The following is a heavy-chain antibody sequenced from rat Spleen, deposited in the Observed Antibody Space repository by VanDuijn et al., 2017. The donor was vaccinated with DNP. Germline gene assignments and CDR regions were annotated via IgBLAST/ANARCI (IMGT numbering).Heavy chain of an antibody. D-gene: IGHD4-3*01. V-gene: IGHV5-19*01. CDR1: GFSFSNYD. J-gene: IGHJ3*01. Sequence: EVQLVESGGGLVQPGRSLKLSCAASGFSFSNYDMAWVRQAPTKGLAGVASISPSGGNTYYRDSVKGRFTISRDNAKSTLYLQMDSLRSEDTATYYCATGGAGAYWGQGTLVTVSS. CDR3: ATGGAGAY. CDR2: ISPSGGNT.